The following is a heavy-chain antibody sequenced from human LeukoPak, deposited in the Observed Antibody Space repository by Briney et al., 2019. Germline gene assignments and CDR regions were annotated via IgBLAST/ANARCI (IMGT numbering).Heavy chain of an antibody. J-gene: IGHJ4*02. Sequence: GGSLRLSCAASGFTFSNYALHWVCQAPGKGLEWVAIISYDGSNKYYADSVKGRFTISRDNSKNTLYLQMNSLRAEDTAVYYRARDPGEGNYFDYWGQGTLVTVSS. D-gene: IGHD7-27*01. CDR2: ISYDGSNK. V-gene: IGHV3-30*01. CDR1: GFTFSNYA. CDR3: ARDPGEGNYFDY.